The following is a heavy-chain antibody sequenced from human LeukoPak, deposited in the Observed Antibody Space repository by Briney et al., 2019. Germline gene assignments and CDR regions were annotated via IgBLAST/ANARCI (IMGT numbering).Heavy chain of an antibody. Sequence: GGSLRLSCAASGFTFSSYGMHWVRQAPGKGLEWVAVISYDGSNKYYADSVKGRFTISRDNSKNTLYLQMNSLRAEDTAVYYCAKVGYRLEMATSQLGYWGQGTPVPVSS. J-gene: IGHJ4*02. V-gene: IGHV3-30*18. CDR2: ISYDGSNK. CDR3: AKVGYRLEMATSQLGY. D-gene: IGHD5-24*01. CDR1: GFTFSSYG.